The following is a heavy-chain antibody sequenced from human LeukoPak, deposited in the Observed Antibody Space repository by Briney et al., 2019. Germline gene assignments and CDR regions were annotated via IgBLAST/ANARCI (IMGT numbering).Heavy chain of an antibody. CDR2: ISYDGSNK. J-gene: IGHJ4*02. CDR3: ARYAVVPAALDY. CDR1: GFTFSSYA. Sequence: GGPRRLSCAASGFTFSSYAMHWVRKAPGKGLEWVAVISYDGSNKYYADSVKGRFTISRDNSKNTLYLQMNSLRAEDTAVYYCARYAVVPAALDYWGQGTLVTVSS. V-gene: IGHV3-30*04. D-gene: IGHD2-2*01.